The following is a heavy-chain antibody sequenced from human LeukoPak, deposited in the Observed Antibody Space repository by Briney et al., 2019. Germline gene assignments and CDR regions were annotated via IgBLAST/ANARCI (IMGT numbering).Heavy chain of an antibody. V-gene: IGHV3-7*01. D-gene: IGHD3-22*01. Sequence: GGSLRLSCATSGFTFSNYWMSWVRQAPGKGLEWVAKIKEDGSEKKYVDSVKGRFTISRDNAEKAVHLEMNSLRAEDTAVYYCTRMYLYESSGYRPSDYWGQGTLVTVSS. CDR3: TRMYLYESSGYRPSDY. CDR2: IKEDGSEK. CDR1: GFTFSNYW. J-gene: IGHJ4*02.